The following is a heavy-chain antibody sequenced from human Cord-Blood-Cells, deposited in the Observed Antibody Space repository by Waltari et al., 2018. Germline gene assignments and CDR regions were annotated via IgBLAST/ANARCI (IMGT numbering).Heavy chain of an antibody. CDR2: IYHSGST. CDR1: GYSISSGYY. J-gene: IGHJ4*02. Sequence: QVQLQESGPGLVTPSETLSLTCAVSGYSISSGYYWGWIRQPPGKGLEWIGSIYHSGSTYYNPSLKSRVTISVDTSKNQFSLKLSSVTAADTAVYYCARVHDYWGQGTLVTVSS. V-gene: IGHV4-38-2*01. CDR3: ARVHDY.